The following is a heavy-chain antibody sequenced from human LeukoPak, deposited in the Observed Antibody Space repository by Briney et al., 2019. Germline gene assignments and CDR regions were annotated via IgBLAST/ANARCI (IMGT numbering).Heavy chain of an antibody. D-gene: IGHD6-13*01. CDR3: AGAAAGPKTFDY. CDR1: GGSFSGYY. CDR2: IIHRGST. Sequence: PSETLSLTCAVYGGSFSGYYWSWIRQPPGKGLEWIGEIIHRGSTNYNPSLKSRLTISVDTSKNQFSLKLSSVTAADTAVYYCAGAAAGPKTFDYWGQGTLVTVSS. V-gene: IGHV4-34*12. J-gene: IGHJ4*02.